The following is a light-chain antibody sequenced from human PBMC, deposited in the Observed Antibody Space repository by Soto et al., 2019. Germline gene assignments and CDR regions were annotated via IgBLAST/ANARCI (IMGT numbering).Light chain of an antibody. CDR3: SSYAGNNNFLLV. V-gene: IGLV2-8*01. J-gene: IGLJ1*01. CDR1: SSNVGGYNY. Sequence: QSVLTQPPSASGSPGQSVTISCTGTSSNVGGYNYVSWYQQHPGKAPKLMIYEVTKRPSGVPDRFSGSKSGNTASLTVSGLQAEDEANYYCSSYAGNNNFLLVFGTGNKLTVL. CDR2: EVT.